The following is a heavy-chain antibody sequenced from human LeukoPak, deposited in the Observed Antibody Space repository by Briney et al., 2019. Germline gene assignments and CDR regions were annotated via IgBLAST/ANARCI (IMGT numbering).Heavy chain of an antibody. CDR3: ARDIVVVPAARRWFDP. V-gene: IGHV4-39*07. J-gene: IGHJ5*02. D-gene: IGHD2-2*01. CDR2: IYYSGST. Sequence: SETLSLTCTVSGGSISSSSYYWGWIRQPPGKGLEWIGSIYYSGSTYYNPSLKSRVTISVDTSKNQFSLKLSSVTAADTAVYYCARDIVVVPAARRWFDPWGQGTLVTVSS. CDR1: GGSISSSSYY.